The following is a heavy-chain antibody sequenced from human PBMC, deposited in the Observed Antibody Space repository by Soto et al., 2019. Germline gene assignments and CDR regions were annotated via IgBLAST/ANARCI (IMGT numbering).Heavy chain of an antibody. Sequence: GGSLRLSCATSGFTFSSYGIHWVRQAPGKGLEWVAVIWYDGSNKYYADSVKGRFTISRDNSKNTLYLQMNSLRAEDTAVYYCAREAHSGSYYFDYWGQGTLVTVSS. CDR1: GFTFSSYG. J-gene: IGHJ4*02. D-gene: IGHD1-26*01. V-gene: IGHV3-33*01. CDR2: IWYDGSNK. CDR3: AREAHSGSYYFDY.